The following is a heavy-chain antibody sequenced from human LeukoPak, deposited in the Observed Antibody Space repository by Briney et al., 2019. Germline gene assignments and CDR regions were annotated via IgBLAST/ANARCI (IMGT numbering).Heavy chain of an antibody. CDR2: ISAYNGNT. CDR1: GYTFTSYG. J-gene: IGHJ6*02. V-gene: IGHV1-18*01. D-gene: IGHD6-13*01. Sequence: VASVKVSCKASGYTFTSYGISWVRQAPGQGLEWMGWISAYNGNTNYAQKLQGRVTMTTDTSTSTAYMELRSLRSDDTAVYYCARDFRIAAAGQYYYYYYGMDVWGQGTTVTVSS. CDR3: ARDFRIAAAGQYYYYYYGMDV.